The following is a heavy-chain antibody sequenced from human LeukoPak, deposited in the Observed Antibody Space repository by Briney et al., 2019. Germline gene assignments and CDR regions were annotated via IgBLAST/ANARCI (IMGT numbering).Heavy chain of an antibody. V-gene: IGHV3-23*01. D-gene: IGHD2-8*01. Sequence: GGSLRLSCAVSGFTFSTYYMYWARQAPGKGLEWVSSISESGGHTYYADSVKGRFTISRDNSKNVLYLQMSGLRVEDTAVYYCAPYRLSMLDSWGQGTMVTVSS. CDR2: ISESGGHT. CDR3: APYRLSMLDS. CDR1: GFTFSTYY. J-gene: IGHJ4*02.